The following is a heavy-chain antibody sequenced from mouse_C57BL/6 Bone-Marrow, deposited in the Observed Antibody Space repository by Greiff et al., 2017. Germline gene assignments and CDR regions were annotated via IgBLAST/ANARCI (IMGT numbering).Heavy chain of an antibody. D-gene: IGHD1-1*01. CDR3: ARSEKSYYYGSSAWFAY. V-gene: IGHV1-81*01. CDR2: IYPRSGNT. Sequence: QVQLQQSGAELARPGASVKLSCKASGYTFTSYGISWVKQRNGQGLEWIGEIYPRSGNTYYNEKFKGKATLTAAKSSSTAYMELRSLTSEDSAVXFCARSEKSYYYGSSAWFAYWGQGTLVTVSA. CDR1: GYTFTSYG. J-gene: IGHJ3*01.